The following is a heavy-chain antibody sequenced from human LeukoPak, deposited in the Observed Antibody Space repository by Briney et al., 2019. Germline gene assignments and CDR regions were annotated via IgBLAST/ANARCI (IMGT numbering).Heavy chain of an antibody. Sequence: GGSLRLSCAASGFTFNNYGMHWVRQAPGKGLEWVAVISYDGSNIYYADSVKGRFTISRDNAKNSLYLQMNSLRAEDTAVYYCAELGITMIGGVWGKGTTVTISS. V-gene: IGHV3-30*18. CDR3: AELGITMIGGV. CDR2: ISYDGSNI. CDR1: GFTFNNYG. D-gene: IGHD3-10*02. J-gene: IGHJ6*04.